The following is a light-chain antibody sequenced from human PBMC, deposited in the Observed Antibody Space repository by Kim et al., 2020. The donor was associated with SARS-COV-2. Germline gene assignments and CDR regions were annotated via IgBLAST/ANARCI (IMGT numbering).Light chain of an antibody. CDR1: SSLVGNYNY. CDR2: DVS. Sequence: LSQPASVSGSLGQSITISCTGTSSLVGNYNYVSWYQQHPDKAPKLIIYDVSYRLSGVSTRFSGSKSGNTAFLTISGLQAADEADYYCTSYTGADTVVF. V-gene: IGLV2-14*03. J-gene: IGLJ2*01. CDR3: TSYTGADTVV.